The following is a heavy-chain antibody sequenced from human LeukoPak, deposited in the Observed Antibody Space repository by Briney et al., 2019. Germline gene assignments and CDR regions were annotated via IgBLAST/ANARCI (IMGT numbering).Heavy chain of an antibody. CDR3: AREAGLSTRRRLDY. D-gene: IGHD4/OR15-4a*01. V-gene: IGHV3-30-3*01. J-gene: IGHJ4*02. CDR1: GFTFSSYA. Sequence: RGGSLRLSCAASGFTFSSYAMHWVRQAPGKGLEWVAVISYDGSNRYYADSVKGRFTISRDNSKNMLYLQMNSLRTEDTALYYCAREAGLSTRRRLDYWGQGTLVTVSS. CDR2: ISYDGSNR.